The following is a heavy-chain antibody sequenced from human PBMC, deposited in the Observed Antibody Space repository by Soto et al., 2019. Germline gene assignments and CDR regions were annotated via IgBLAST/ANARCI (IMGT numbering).Heavy chain of an antibody. CDR1: GFTFSSYG. Sequence: QVQLVESGGGVVQPGRSLRLSCAASGFTFSSYGMHWVRQAPGKGLEWVAVIWYDGSNKYYADSVKGRFTISRDNSKNTLYLQMNSLIAEDTAVYYCARVTVGATSYYFDYGGQGTLVTVSS. V-gene: IGHV3-33*01. D-gene: IGHD1-26*01. CDR2: IWYDGSNK. J-gene: IGHJ4*02. CDR3: ARVTVGATSYYFDY.